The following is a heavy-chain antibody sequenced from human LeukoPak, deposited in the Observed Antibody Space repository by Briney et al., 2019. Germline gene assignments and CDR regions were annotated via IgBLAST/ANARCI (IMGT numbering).Heavy chain of an antibody. CDR2: IRYDGSNK. Sequence: SGGSLRLSCAASGFTFSSYGMHWVRQAPGKGLEWVAFIRYDGSNKYYADSVKGRFTISRDNSKNTLYLQMNSLRVGDTAVYYCARERPGDYDTSGYLNWFDPWGQGTLVTVSS. J-gene: IGHJ5*02. D-gene: IGHD3-22*01. CDR3: ARERPGDYDTSGYLNWFDP. V-gene: IGHV3-30*02. CDR1: GFTFSSYG.